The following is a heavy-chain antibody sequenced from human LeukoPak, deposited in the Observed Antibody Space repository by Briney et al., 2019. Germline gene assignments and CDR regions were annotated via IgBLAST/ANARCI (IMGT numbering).Heavy chain of an antibody. J-gene: IGHJ4*02. V-gene: IGHV3-33*08. CDR2: IWHDGSNQ. CDR3: ARGDSYGI. D-gene: IGHD5-18*01. CDR1: GFTFSSYS. Sequence: SGGSLRLSCAASGFTFSSYSMNRVRQAPGKGLEWVAVIWHDGSNQYYADSVKGRFIIPRDNAKNMLYLQMNSLRAEDTAVYYCARGDSYGIWGQGTLVTVSS.